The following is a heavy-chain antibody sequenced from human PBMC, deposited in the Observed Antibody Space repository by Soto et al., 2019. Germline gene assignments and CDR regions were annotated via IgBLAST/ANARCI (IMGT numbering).Heavy chain of an antibody. CDR1: VYTFTNYA. CDR3: VRVRRQGATWYNSYCMDV. CDR2: INAGNGNT. J-gene: IGHJ6*02. D-gene: IGHD1-1*01. V-gene: IGHV1-3*01. Sequence: ASVKVSCKASVYTFTNYAMHWVRQAPGQRLEWMGWINAGNGNTKYSQKFQGRLTLTEDTSAETAYMELRSLRSEDTAVYYCVRVRRQGATWYNSYCMDVWGQGTPVTVSS.